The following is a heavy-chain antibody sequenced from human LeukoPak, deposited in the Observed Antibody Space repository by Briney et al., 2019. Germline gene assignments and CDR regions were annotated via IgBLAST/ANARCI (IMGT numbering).Heavy chain of an antibody. V-gene: IGHV3-23*01. CDR1: GSTFSSSA. J-gene: IGHJ3*02. Sequence: GGSLRFSCAVSGSTFSSSAMSCVRQAPGKGLEWVSLISGSGGSTYHADSVKGRSTISRDNSKNTLYLQMNSLRIEDTAVYYCAKDRGVGSSWYSGGCDIWGQGRMVTVSS. CDR3: AKDRGVGSSWYSGGCDI. D-gene: IGHD6-13*01. CDR2: ISGSGGST.